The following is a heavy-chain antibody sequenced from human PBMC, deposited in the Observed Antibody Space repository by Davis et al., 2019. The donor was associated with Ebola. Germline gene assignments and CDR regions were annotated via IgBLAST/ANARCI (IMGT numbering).Heavy chain of an antibody. CDR3: AGDSTTVRSKKQLDY. Sequence: ESLKISCAASGFTFSSNWMHWVRQAPGKGLEWVSYFIRGSSTINYADSVKGRFTISGDTAKNSLYLQMNSLRDEDTAVYYCAGDSTTVRSKKQLDYWGQGTLVTVSS. D-gene: IGHD4-17*01. V-gene: IGHV3-48*02. J-gene: IGHJ4*02. CDR1: GFTFSSNW. CDR2: FIRGSSTI.